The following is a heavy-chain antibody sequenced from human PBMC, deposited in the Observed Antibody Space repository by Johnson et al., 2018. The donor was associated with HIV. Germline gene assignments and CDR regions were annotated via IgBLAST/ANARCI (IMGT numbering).Heavy chain of an antibody. CDR1: GFSFSSYA. CDR3: TTDRGGEIAVAGPDAFDI. D-gene: IGHD6-19*01. CDR2: IRSKAYGGTT. V-gene: IGHV3-49*04. J-gene: IGHJ3*02. Sequence: VQLVESGGGVVQPGRSLRLSCAASGFSFSSYAMHWVRQAPGKGLEWVGFIRSKAYGGTTEYAASVKGRFIISRDDSKSIAYLQMNSLKTEDTAVYYCTTDRGGEIAVAGPDAFDIWGQGTMVTVSS.